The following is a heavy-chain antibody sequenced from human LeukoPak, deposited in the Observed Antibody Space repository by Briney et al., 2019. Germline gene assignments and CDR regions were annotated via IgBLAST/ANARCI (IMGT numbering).Heavy chain of an antibody. Sequence: PGGSLRLSCAASGLTFSSYWMSWVRQAPGKGLEWVANIKQDGSEKYYVDSVKGRFTISRDSAKNSLYLQMNSLRAEDTAVYYCARDGRQLGYWGQGTLVTVSS. CDR3: ARDGRQLGY. D-gene: IGHD6-6*01. CDR1: GLTFSSYW. V-gene: IGHV3-7*01. CDR2: IKQDGSEK. J-gene: IGHJ4*02.